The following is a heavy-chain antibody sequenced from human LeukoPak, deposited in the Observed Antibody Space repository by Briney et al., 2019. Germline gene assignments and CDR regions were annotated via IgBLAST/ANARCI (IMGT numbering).Heavy chain of an antibody. CDR2: IIPILGIA. J-gene: IGHJ4*02. D-gene: IGHD3-3*01. CDR1: GGTLSSYA. V-gene: IGHV1-69*04. Sequence: GASVKVSCKASGGTLSSYAISWVRQAPGRGLEWTGKIIPILGIANYAQKFQGRVTITSDKSTSTAYMELSSLRSEDTAVYYCARRQLGVVITPNTNFDYWGQGTLVTVSS. CDR3: ARRQLGVVITPNTNFDY.